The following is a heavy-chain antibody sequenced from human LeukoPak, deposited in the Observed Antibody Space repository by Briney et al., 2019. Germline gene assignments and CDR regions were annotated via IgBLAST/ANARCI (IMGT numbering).Heavy chain of an antibody. CDR3: TRDFSAKKATITDI. D-gene: IGHD4/OR15-4a*01. CDR2: VGPYNGKT. J-gene: IGHJ4*02. CDR1: GYIFPDYG. V-gene: IGHV1-18*01. Sequence: ASVKVSCKASGYIFPDYGISWLRQAPGQGLEWMGWVGPYNGKTKYSQKFQGRVTMTTDTLTNTAFLELTNLRPDDTATYYCTRDFSAKKATITDIWGQGTMVVVSS.